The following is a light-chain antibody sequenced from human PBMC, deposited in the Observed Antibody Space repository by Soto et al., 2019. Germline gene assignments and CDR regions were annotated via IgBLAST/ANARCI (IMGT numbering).Light chain of an antibody. CDR2: GAS. Sequence: EIVMTQSPATLSLSPGERATLSCRASQRVSSNYLAWYQQKPGQAPGLLIYGASSRATGIPDRFSGSGSGTDFTLTISRLEPEDFAVYYCQQYGSSPWAFGQGTKVDIK. J-gene: IGKJ1*01. CDR1: QRVSSNY. CDR3: QQYGSSPWA. V-gene: IGKV3-20*01.